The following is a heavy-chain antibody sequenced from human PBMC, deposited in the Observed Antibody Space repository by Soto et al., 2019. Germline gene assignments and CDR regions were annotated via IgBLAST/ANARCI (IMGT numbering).Heavy chain of an antibody. CDR1: GGSISSYY. J-gene: IGHJ3*02. CDR2: IYYSGST. D-gene: IGHD2-2*01. Sequence: QVQLQESGPGLVKPSETLSLTCTVSGGSISSYYWSWIRQPPGKGLEWIGYIYYSGSTNYNPSLKSRVPISVDPAKNQFSLKLSSVTAADTAVYYCARGRPAATDAFDIWGQGTMVTVSS. CDR3: ARGRPAATDAFDI. V-gene: IGHV4-59*08.